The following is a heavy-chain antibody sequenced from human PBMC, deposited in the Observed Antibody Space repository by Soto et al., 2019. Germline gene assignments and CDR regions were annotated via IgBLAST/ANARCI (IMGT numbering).Heavy chain of an antibody. CDR2: ISYDGSNK. J-gene: IGHJ6*02. D-gene: IGHD2-2*01. CDR1: GFTFSSYA. CDR3: AMPGPRDIVVVPAAMNYYGMDV. V-gene: IGHV3-30-3*01. Sequence: SGGSLRLSCAASGFTFSSYAMHWVRQAPGKGLEWVAVISYDGSNKYYAESVKGRFTISRDNSKNTLYLQMNSLRAEDTAVYYCAMPGPRDIVVVPAAMNYYGMDVWGQGTTVTVSS.